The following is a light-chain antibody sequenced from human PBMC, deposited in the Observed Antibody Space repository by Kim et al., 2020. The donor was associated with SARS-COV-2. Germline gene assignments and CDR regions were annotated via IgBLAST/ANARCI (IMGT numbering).Light chain of an antibody. J-gene: IGKJ3*01. CDR3: IHYDNIPLT. V-gene: IGKV1-33*01. CDR2: DAS. Sequence: DIQMTQSPSSLSASVGDRVTITCQASQNIYSYLNWYQQKPGKAPKLLIYDASNLETGVPSRFSGSGSGTDFTFTISTLQPEDIATYYCIHYDNIPLTFGPGTTVDIK. CDR1: QNIYSY.